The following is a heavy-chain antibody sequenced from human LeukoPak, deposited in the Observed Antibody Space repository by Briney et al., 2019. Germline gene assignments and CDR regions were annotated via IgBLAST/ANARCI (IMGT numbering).Heavy chain of an antibody. CDR1: GGSISNHY. Sequence: SETLSLTCTVSGGSISNHYWSWIRQPPRTGLEWIGYVHSSGSPDYNSSLKTRVTMSLDTSKNQFSLKLSSVTAADTAMYYCARKPPVVGIDCWGQGTLVTVSS. CDR2: VHSSGSP. V-gene: IGHV4-59*11. D-gene: IGHD2-2*01. J-gene: IGHJ4*02. CDR3: ARKPPVVGIDC.